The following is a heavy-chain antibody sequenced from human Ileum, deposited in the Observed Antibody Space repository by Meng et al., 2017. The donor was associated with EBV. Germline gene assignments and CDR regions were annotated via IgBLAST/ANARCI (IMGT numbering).Heavy chain of an antibody. V-gene: IGHV3-30*04. J-gene: IGHJ4*02. D-gene: IGHD3-9*01. CDR1: GCSFGCWA. Sequence: VERVPGGGGLVRPGGSLRLSFGASGCSFGCWALVWVRQGTGKGLVWVAFVSYGGSDNLYAEAVNTILTINTENSVNTLFLQMNSLKPEETSGERYAKARTGSYAEYWGQGTLVTVSS. CDR3: AKARTGSYAEY. CDR2: VSYGGSDN.